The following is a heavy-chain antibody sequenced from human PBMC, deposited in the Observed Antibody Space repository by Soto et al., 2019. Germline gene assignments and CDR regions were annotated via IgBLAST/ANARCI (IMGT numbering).Heavy chain of an antibody. CDR3: ARDRIQLWLPYAFDI. D-gene: IGHD5-18*01. CDR2: IKQDGSEK. Sequence: WGSLRLSCAASGFTFISYWIIFCRHAPWKGLEWVANIKQDGSEKYYVDSVKGRFTISRDNAKNSLYLQMNSLRAEDTAVYYCARDRIQLWLPYAFDIWGQGTMVTVSS. J-gene: IGHJ3*02. CDR1: GFTFISYW. V-gene: IGHV3-7*03.